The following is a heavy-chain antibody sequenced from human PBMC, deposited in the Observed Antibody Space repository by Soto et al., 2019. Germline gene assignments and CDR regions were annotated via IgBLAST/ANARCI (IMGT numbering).Heavy chain of an antibody. Sequence: QVQLVQSGAEVKQPGASVKVSCKASGYTFSVYHMHWVRQAPGQGLEWMGWIHPSSGGTNYAQRFEGRVTMTRDTAINPAYMELSRLTSDDTAVYYCAKELRRGLDVWGQGTTVTVSS. J-gene: IGHJ6*02. CDR1: GYTFSVYH. CDR3: AKELRRGLDV. V-gene: IGHV1-2*02. D-gene: IGHD2-21*02. CDR2: IHPSSGGT.